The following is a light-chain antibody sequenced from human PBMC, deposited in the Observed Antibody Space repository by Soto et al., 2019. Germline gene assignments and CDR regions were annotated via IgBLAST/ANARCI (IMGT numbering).Light chain of an antibody. CDR3: QPHGSSLTWT. Sequence: EIVFTQAPGTLSLSPGERATLSCRASQSVSSTYLAWYQQKPGQAPRLLIYGASSRATGIPDRFSGSGSGTDFTLTISRLEPEDFAVYYCQPHGSSLTWTFGQGTKVEIK. CDR1: QSVSSTY. J-gene: IGKJ1*01. CDR2: GAS. V-gene: IGKV3-20*01.